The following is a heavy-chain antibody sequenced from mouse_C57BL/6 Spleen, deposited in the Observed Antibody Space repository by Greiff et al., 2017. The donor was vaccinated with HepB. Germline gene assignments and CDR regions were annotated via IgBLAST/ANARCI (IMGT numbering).Heavy chain of an antibody. J-gene: IGHJ4*01. Sequence: EVMLVESGGGLVKPGGSLKLSCAASGFTFSDYGMHWVRQAPEKGLEWVAYISSGSSTIYYADTVKGRFPISRDHAKNTLFLQRTSLRSEDTAMYYCARGLTGGYYYAMDYWGQGTSVTVSS. D-gene: IGHD4-1*01. CDR1: GFTFSDYG. CDR2: ISSGSSTI. V-gene: IGHV5-17*01. CDR3: ARGLTGGYYYAMDY.